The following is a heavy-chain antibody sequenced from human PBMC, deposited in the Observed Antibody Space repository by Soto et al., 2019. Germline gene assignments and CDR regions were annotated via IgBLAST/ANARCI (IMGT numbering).Heavy chain of an antibody. CDR3: ARDLWGYCGTDCYPLDV. Sequence: QVQLQESGPGLVKPSETLSLTCTVSGGTISRYYWSWIRQPPGKGLEWIGYMYNTGSTVYNPSFKRLVTISVDTSKNQFSLKLNSVTAADTAVYYCARDLWGYCGTDCYPLDVWGQGTTVTVSS. D-gene: IGHD2-21*02. CDR2: MYNTGST. CDR1: GGTISRYY. J-gene: IGHJ6*02. V-gene: IGHV4-59*01.